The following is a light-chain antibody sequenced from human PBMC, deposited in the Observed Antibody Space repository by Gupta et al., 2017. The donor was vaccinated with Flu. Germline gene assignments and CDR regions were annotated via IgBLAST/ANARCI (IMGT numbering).Light chain of an antibody. V-gene: IGLV6-57*01. CDR3: QSYDSGDRDVV. Sequence: FMLTQPHSVSESPGKTITTSCTLSSGSIATNYVQWYQQRPGSSPTTVIYEDNQRPSEVPDRVSGSIDISSSSASLTISGLETEDEADYFCQSYDSGDRDVVFGGGTKLTVL. CDR1: SGSIATNY. CDR2: EDN. J-gene: IGLJ2*01.